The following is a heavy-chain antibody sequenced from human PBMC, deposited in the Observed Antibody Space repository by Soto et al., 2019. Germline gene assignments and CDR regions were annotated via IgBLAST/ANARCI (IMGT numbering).Heavy chain of an antibody. V-gene: IGHV3-66*01. D-gene: IGHD5-12*01. CDR1: GFTVSSNY. Sequence: EVQLVESGGGLVQPGGSLRLSCAASGFTVSSNYMSWVRQAPGKGLEWVSVIYSGGSTYYADSVKGRFTISRDNSKNTLDLQMNSLGAEDTGVYYGARGLYSGWNYFDYWGQGTLGTVSS. CDR2: IYSGGST. CDR3: ARGLYSGWNYFDY. J-gene: IGHJ4*02.